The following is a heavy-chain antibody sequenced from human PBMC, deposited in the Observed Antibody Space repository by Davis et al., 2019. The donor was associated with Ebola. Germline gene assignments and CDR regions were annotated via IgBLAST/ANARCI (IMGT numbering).Heavy chain of an antibody. CDR2: ISDSSATI. J-gene: IGHJ4*02. CDR1: GFTFSTYS. D-gene: IGHD4-17*01. Sequence: GESLKISCAASGFTFSTYSMNWVRQAPGKGLEWVSYISDSSATIYYADSVQGRFTISRDNAKNSLYLQMNSLRDEDTAVYYCARGPTVTTNTGYFDYWGQGTLVTVSS. CDR3: ARGPTVTTNTGYFDY. V-gene: IGHV3-48*02.